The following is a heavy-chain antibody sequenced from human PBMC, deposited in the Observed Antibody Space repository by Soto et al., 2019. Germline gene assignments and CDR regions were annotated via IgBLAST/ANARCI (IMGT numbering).Heavy chain of an antibody. J-gene: IGHJ4*02. CDR2: ISYDGNNQ. Sequence: QAQLVESGGGVVQPGRSLRLSCAASGFTFSNYGMHWVRQAPGKGLDWVAFISYDGNNQYYADSVKGRFTISRDDSKNTRYLQVNSRRPEDTAVYYCSKLMYSFDSSGFSIDYWGQGTLVTVSS. CDR1: GFTFSNYG. D-gene: IGHD3-22*01. V-gene: IGHV3-30*18. CDR3: SKLMYSFDSSGFSIDY.